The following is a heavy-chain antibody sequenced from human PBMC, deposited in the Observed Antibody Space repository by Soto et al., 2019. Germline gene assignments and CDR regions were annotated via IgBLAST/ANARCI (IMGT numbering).Heavy chain of an antibody. V-gene: IGHV1-69*06. D-gene: IGHD2-21*01. CDR2: IIPIIGTP. CDR1: GGTFDNYA. J-gene: IGHJ4*02. CDR3: AREKNIVVLPLLSLDF. Sequence: VQLVQSGAEVKKPGSSVIVSCNASGGTFDNYAISWVRQAPGQGLEWMGGIIPIIGTPSYAQRFQGRVTFIADKSTLTAYMELRSLRSEDTAVYYCAREKNIVVLPLLSLDFWGQGTQVIVAS.